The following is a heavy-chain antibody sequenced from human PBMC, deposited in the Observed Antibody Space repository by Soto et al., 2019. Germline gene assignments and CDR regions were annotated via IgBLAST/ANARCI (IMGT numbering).Heavy chain of an antibody. Sequence: GGSLRLSCAASGFTFSYHALNWVRQAPGKGLEWVAVISYNGDNKYIAESVKGRFTISRDNSKNTLSLQMNSLRAEDTAVYYCAITTTYYYDSSGYPEYYFDYWGQGTLVTVSS. J-gene: IGHJ4*02. CDR2: ISYNGDNK. CDR3: AITTTYYYDSSGYPEYYFDY. D-gene: IGHD3-22*01. V-gene: IGHV3-30-3*01. CDR1: GFTFSYHA.